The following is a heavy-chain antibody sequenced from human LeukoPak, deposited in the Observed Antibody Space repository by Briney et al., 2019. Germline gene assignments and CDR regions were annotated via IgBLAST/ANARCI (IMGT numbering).Heavy chain of an antibody. D-gene: IGHD2-15*01. Sequence: SETLSLTCTVSGGSISSYYWSWIRQPPGKGLEWIGYIYTSGSTNYNPSLKSRVTISVDTSKNQFSLKLSSVTAADTAVYYCAGRIVVVVAATNNPFDYWGQGTLVTVSS. CDR1: GGSISSYY. V-gene: IGHV4-4*09. J-gene: IGHJ4*02. CDR2: IYTSGST. CDR3: AGRIVVVVAATNNPFDY.